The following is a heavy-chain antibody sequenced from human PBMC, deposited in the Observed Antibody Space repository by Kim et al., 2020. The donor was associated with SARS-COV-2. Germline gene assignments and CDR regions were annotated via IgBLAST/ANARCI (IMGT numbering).Heavy chain of an antibody. CDR3: APKGGDYENSNWFDP. D-gene: IGHD3-16*01. V-gene: IGHV4-34*08. CDR2: INNSGST. CDR1: GGTFSRYY. Sequence: SETLSLTCAVSGGTFSRYYWNWNRRPPGNGLEWMWEINNSGSTKSYPPLKSLVTTPVETSKNQFSLKLSTVTAADTAVYYCAPKGGDYENSNWFDPWGQGTLVTVSS. J-gene: IGHJ5*02.